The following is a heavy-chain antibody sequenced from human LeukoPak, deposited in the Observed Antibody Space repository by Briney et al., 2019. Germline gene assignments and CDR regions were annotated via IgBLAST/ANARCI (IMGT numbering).Heavy chain of an antibody. Sequence: GGSLRLSFAASGFTFSRYSMNWVRQAPGKGLEWVSSIISSSTYIYYADSVKGRFTISRDNAKNSLYLQMNSLRAEDTAVYYCARDPSGAISGDYWGQGTLVTVSS. J-gene: IGHJ4*02. V-gene: IGHV3-21*01. D-gene: IGHD1-26*01. CDR1: GFTFSRYS. CDR2: IISSSTYI. CDR3: ARDPSGAISGDY.